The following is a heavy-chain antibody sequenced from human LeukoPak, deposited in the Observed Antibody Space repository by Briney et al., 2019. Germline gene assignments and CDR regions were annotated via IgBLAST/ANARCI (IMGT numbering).Heavy chain of an antibody. Sequence: ASVKVSCKASGYSFASNYIHWVRQAPGQGLEWMGMIYPRDGSTSYAQKFQGRVTVTRDTSTSTVHMELSGLRSEDTAVYYCARDQEAFDYWGQGTLVTVSS. CDR3: ARDQEAFDY. CDR1: GYSFASNY. J-gene: IGHJ4*02. V-gene: IGHV1-46*01. CDR2: IYPRDGST.